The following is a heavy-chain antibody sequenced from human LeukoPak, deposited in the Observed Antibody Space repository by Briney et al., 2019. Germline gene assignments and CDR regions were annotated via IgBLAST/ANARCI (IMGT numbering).Heavy chain of an antibody. V-gene: IGHV4-61*01. D-gene: IGHD2-2*01. CDR1: GASVSSGSYY. J-gene: IGHJ4*02. CDR3: AKYCSSTSCDSDY. CDR2: IYYSGST. Sequence: PSETLSLTCNVSGASVSSGSYYWSWIRQPPGKGLEWIGYIYYSGSTNYNPSLKSRVTISVDTSKNQFSLKLSSVTAADTAVYYCAKYCSSTSCDSDYWGQGTLVTVSS.